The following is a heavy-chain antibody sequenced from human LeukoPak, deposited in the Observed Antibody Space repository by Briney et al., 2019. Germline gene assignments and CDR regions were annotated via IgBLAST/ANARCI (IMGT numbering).Heavy chain of an antibody. CDR1: GFTFSNSG. CDR3: AKDLASVYDAFNI. Sequence: GRSLRLSCAASGFTFSNSGMHWVRQAPGKGLEWVAVMWDDESNKYYADSVKGRFTISRDNSKNSLYLEMNSMRTEDTALYYCAKDLASVYDAFNIWGQGTMVTVSS. CDR2: MWDDESNK. V-gene: IGHV3-33*03. J-gene: IGHJ3*02.